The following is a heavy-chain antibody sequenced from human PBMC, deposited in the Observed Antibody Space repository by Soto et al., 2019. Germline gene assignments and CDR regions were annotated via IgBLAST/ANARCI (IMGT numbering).Heavy chain of an antibody. CDR1: GFTFSGSA. CDR2: IRSKANSYAT. V-gene: IGHV3-73*01. D-gene: IGHD5-12*01. J-gene: IGHJ3*02. Sequence: GGSLRLSCAASGFTFSGSAMHWVRQASGKGLEWVGRIRSKANSYATAYAAAVKGRFTISRDDSKNTAYLQMNSLKHEDAAVYYCKMARDAFDIWGQGTMVTVSS. CDR3: KMARDAFDI.